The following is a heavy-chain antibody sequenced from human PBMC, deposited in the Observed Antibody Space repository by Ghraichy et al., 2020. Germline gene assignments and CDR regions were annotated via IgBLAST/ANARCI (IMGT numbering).Heavy chain of an antibody. V-gene: IGHV4-30-2*01. CDR2: IYHSGST. J-gene: IGHJ4*02. Sequence: SETLSLTCAVSGGSISSGGYSWSWIRQPPGKGLEWIGYIYHSGSTYYNPSLKSRVTISVDRSKNQFSLKLSSVTAADTAVYYCARGQQLTQYYFDYWGQGTLVTVSS. D-gene: IGHD6-13*01. CDR1: GGSISSGGYS. CDR3: ARGQQLTQYYFDY.